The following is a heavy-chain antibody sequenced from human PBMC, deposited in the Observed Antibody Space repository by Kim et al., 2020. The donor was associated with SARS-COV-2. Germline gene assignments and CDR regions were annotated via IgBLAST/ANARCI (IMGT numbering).Heavy chain of an antibody. CDR3: ARVASSIAVAVAFDP. CDR2: IYYSGST. Sequence: SETLSLTCTVSGGSISSYYWSWIRQPPGKGLEWIGYIYYSGSTNYNPSLKSRVTISVDTSKNQFSLKLSSVTAAETAVYYCARVASSIAVAVAFDPWGQGTLVTVSS. D-gene: IGHD6-19*01. V-gene: IGHV4-59*01. J-gene: IGHJ5*02. CDR1: GGSISSYY.